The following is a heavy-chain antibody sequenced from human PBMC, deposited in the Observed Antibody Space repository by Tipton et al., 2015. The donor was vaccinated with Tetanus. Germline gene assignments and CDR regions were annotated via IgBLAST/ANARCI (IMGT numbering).Heavy chain of an antibody. Sequence: LRLSCTVSGASISSNTYYWGWIRQPPGKGLEWIASVSYSGSTYYNPSLKSRVTMSLDTSKNQFSVRLTSVTAADTAVYYCARVNFDFSKKGPFDSWGQGVLVVVSA. CDR3: ARVNFDFSKKGPFDS. CDR1: GASISSNTYY. J-gene: IGHJ4*02. V-gene: IGHV4-39*01. CDR2: VSYSGST. D-gene: IGHD3-3*01.